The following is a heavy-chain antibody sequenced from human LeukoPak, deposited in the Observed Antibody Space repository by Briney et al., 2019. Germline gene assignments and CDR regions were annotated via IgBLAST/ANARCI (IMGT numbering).Heavy chain of an antibody. CDR3: ARVHKYCSGISCYRFDP. D-gene: IGHD2-2*01. CDR1: GGSLSSTNW. CDR2: VDHSGST. V-gene: IGHV4-4*02. Sequence: SETLSLTCAVSGGSLSSTNWWSWVRQPPGKGLEWIGEVDHSGSTKCNPALKSRVTMSVDKSKNQFSLRLTSVTAADTAVYYCARVHKYCSGISCYRFDPWGQGTLVTVSS. J-gene: IGHJ5*02.